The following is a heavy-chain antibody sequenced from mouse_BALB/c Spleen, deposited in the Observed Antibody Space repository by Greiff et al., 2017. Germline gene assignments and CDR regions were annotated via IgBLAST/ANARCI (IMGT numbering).Heavy chain of an antibody. CDR3: ARGEGNYPDY. Sequence: DVKLVESGGGLVKPGGSLKLSCAASGFTFSDYYMYWVRQTPEKRLEWVATISDGGSYTYHPDSVKGRFTISRDNAKNNLYLQMSSLKSEDTAMYYCARGEGNYPDYWGQGTTLTVSS. CDR1: GFTFSDYY. CDR2: ISDGGSYT. J-gene: IGHJ2*01. V-gene: IGHV5-4*02.